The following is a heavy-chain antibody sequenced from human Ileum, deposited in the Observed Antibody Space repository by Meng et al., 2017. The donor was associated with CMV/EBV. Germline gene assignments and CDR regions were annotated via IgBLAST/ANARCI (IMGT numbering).Heavy chain of an antibody. V-gene: IGHV1-8*01. D-gene: IGHD3-3*01. J-gene: IGHJ5*02. CDR1: GYTFINQD. Sequence: KASGYTFINQDMKWFRQATGQGREWMGWMNSNSGNTGYAQKFQGRVTMTRDTSITTAYMELSDLRSEDAAVYYCARGSGSGGRDWFDPWGQGTLVTVSS. CDR3: ARGSGSGGRDWFDP. CDR2: MNSNSGNT.